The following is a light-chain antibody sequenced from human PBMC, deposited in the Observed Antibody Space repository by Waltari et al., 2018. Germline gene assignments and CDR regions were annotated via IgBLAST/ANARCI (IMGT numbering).Light chain of an antibody. CDR1: QSITKKF. Sequence: VLTQSPGTLSLSPGERATLSCRASQSITKKFVAWYQQKHGQAPRLLIYGASSRAAGIPGRFSGSGSGTDFTLTISRLGREDSAVYYCQQYGSSVMYTFGQGTKLEIK. CDR3: QQYGSSVMYT. J-gene: IGKJ2*01. CDR2: GAS. V-gene: IGKV3-20*01.